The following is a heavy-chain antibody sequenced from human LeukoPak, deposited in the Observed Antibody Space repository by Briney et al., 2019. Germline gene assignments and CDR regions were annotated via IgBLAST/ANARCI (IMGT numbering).Heavy chain of an antibody. CDR1: GYTFTSYY. V-gene: IGHV1-46*01. CDR3: ARGEAYYDSSGYYGY. D-gene: IGHD3-22*01. Sequence: ASVKVSCKASGYTFTSYYMNWMRQAPGQGLEWMGIINPSGGSTSYAQKFQGRVTMTRDMSTSTVYMELNSLRSEDTAGYYCARGEAYYDSSGYYGYWGQGTLVTVSS. J-gene: IGHJ4*02. CDR2: INPSGGST.